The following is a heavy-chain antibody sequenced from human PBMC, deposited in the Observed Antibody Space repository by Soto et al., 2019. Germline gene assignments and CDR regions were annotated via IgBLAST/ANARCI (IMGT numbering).Heavy chain of an antibody. CDR3: ARDERYFDWLPAGT. V-gene: IGHV4-61*01. Sequence: SETLSLTCTVSGGSVSSGSYYWSWIRQPPGKGLEWIGYIYYSGSTNYNPSLKSRVTISVDTSKNQFSLKLSSVTAADTAVYYCARDERYFDWLPAGTWGQGTLVTVSS. CDR1: GGSVSSGSYY. CDR2: IYYSGST. J-gene: IGHJ5*02. D-gene: IGHD3-9*01.